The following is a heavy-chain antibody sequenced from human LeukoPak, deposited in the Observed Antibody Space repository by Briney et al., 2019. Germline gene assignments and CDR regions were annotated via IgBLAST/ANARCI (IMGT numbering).Heavy chain of an antibody. V-gene: IGHV3-23*01. Sequence: PGGSLRLSCAASGFTFSSYAMSWVRQAPGKGLEWVSAISGSGGSTYYADSVKGRFTISRDNSKNTLYLQMNSLRAEDTAVYYCARADWEYYYYMDVWGKGTTVTVSS. CDR1: GFTFSSYA. CDR2: ISGSGGST. J-gene: IGHJ6*03. D-gene: IGHD1-26*01. CDR3: ARADWEYYYYMDV.